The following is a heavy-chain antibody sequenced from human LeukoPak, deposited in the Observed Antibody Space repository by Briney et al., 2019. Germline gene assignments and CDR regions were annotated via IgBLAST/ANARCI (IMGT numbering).Heavy chain of an antibody. Sequence: ASVKVSCKASRGTFSSYAISWVRQAPRQGLEWMGGIIPIFGTANYAQKFQGRVTLTPDESTSTAYMELSSLRSEDTAVYYCARDGAMITFGGVIEHDAFDIWGQGTMVTVSS. D-gene: IGHD3-16*02. CDR1: RGTFSSYA. CDR3: ARDGAMITFGGVIEHDAFDI. CDR2: IIPIFGTA. J-gene: IGHJ3*02. V-gene: IGHV1-69*13.